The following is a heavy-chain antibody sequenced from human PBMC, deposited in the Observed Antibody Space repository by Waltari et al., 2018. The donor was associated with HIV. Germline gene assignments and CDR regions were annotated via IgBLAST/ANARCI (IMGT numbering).Heavy chain of an antibody. CDR1: GYTFTGYY. V-gene: IGHV1-2*02. CDR3: ARVRGPMDTAMATTGGAFDI. Sequence: QVPLVQSGAEVKKPGASVKVSCKASGYTFTGYYMHWVRQAPGQGLEWMGWINPNSGGTNYAQKFQGRVTMTRDTSISTAYMELSRLRSDDTAVYYCARVRGPMDTAMATTGGAFDIWGQGTMVTVSS. D-gene: IGHD5-18*01. CDR2: INPNSGGT. J-gene: IGHJ3*02.